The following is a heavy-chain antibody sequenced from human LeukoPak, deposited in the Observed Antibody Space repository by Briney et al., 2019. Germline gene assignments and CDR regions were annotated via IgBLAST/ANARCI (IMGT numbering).Heavy chain of an antibody. CDR1: GFTFSSRW. V-gene: IGHV3-74*01. Sequence: GGSLSLSWVASGFTFSSRWMHWVRQAPGKGLVWVSHVNSDESSTNYADSVKGRFTTSRDNTKNTLYLQMNSLRAEDTAVYYCASDDSYAFDIWGQGTMVTVSS. CDR3: ASDDSYAFDI. D-gene: IGHD2-21*01. J-gene: IGHJ3*02. CDR2: VNSDESST.